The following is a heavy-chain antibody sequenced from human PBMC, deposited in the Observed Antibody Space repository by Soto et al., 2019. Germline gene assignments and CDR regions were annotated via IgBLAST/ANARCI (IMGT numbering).Heavy chain of an antibody. J-gene: IGHJ4*02. Sequence: VLLLESGGGLIQPGGSLRLSCAVSGFSSSSYAMAWVRQAPGKGLEWVSAISGSGGNTYYADSVKGRFTVSRDRSNNTLYLQMNSLRAEDTAVYFCARPPLYSNGGYFDSWGQGTLVTVSS. CDR3: ARPPLYSNGGYFDS. CDR2: ISGSGGNT. CDR1: GFSSSSYA. D-gene: IGHD6-19*01. V-gene: IGHV3-23*01.